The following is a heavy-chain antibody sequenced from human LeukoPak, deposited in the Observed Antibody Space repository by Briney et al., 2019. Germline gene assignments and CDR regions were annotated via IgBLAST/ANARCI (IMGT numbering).Heavy chain of an antibody. D-gene: IGHD4-17*01. Sequence: SETLSLTCAVSGGSINSSSHYWGWIRQPPGKGLEWIGSTYCSGSTCYNPSLESRVTISVDTSKNQFSLKLSSVPAADTAVYYCARGYGDYYYYMDVWGKGTTVTVSS. V-gene: IGHV4-39*01. CDR1: GGSINSSSHY. CDR3: ARGYGDYYYYMDV. J-gene: IGHJ6*03. CDR2: TYCSGST.